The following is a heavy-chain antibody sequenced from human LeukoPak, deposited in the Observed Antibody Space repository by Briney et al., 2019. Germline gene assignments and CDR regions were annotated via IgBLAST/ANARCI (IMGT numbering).Heavy chain of an antibody. J-gene: IGHJ6*02. Sequence: GGSLRLSCAASGFTFSDYYMSWIRQAPGKGLEWVSYISSSGSTIYYADPVKGRFTISRDNAKNSLFLQMNSLRAEDTAVYFCASRGRGYDYGMDVWGQGTTVTVSS. CDR3: ASRGRGYDYGMDV. D-gene: IGHD1-26*01. CDR2: ISSSGSTI. CDR1: GFTFSDYY. V-gene: IGHV3-11*01.